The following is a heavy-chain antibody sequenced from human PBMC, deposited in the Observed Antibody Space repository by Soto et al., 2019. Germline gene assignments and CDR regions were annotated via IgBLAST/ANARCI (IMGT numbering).Heavy chain of an antibody. CDR1: GFTFSSYG. V-gene: IGHV3-30*18. J-gene: IGHJ4*02. CDR2: MSYDGSGE. Sequence: GGSLRLSCAASGFTFSSYGMHWVRQAPGKGLEWVTFMSYDGSGEYYADSVKGRFIISRDNSKSTLYLQINSLRAEDTAVYYCAKDPHYCSGGSCYLPAYWGQGTLVTVSS. D-gene: IGHD2-15*01. CDR3: AKDPHYCSGGSCYLPAY.